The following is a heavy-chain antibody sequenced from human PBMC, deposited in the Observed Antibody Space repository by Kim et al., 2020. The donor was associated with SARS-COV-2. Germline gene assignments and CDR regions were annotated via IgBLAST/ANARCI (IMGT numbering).Heavy chain of an antibody. Sequence: DSGKARYTIYRDNTKNSLYLRMNSLRAEDTAVYYCASGGYCSGGNCYLDYWGQGTQVTVSS. V-gene: IGHV3-7*03. J-gene: IGHJ4*02. CDR3: ASGGYCSGGNCYLDY. D-gene: IGHD2-15*01.